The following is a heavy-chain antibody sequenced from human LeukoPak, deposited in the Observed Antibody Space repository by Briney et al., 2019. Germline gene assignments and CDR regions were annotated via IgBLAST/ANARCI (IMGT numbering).Heavy chain of an antibody. J-gene: IGHJ1*01. CDR1: GFTFSRYW. V-gene: IGHV3-7*03. CDR3: ARDPWADSSGFPLHH. D-gene: IGHD3-22*01. CDR2: IKQDGSDK. Sequence: AGGSLRLSCAASGFTFSRYWMSWVRQTPEKGLECVANIKQDGSDKFYEDSVRGRFTISRDNAKNSLYLQMNSLRVEDTALYYCARDPWADSSGFPLHHWGQGTLVTVSS.